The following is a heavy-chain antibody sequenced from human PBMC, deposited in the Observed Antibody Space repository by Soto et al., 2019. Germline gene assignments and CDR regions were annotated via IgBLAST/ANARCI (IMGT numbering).Heavy chain of an antibody. CDR3: ARKIAVAGNDAFDI. CDR1: GYTFTSYD. J-gene: IGHJ3*02. Sequence: ASVKVSCKASGYTFTSYDINWVRQATGQGLEWMGWMNPNSGNTGYAQKFQGRVTMTRNTSISTAYMELSSLRSEDTAVYYCARKIAVAGNDAFDIWGQGTMVTV. D-gene: IGHD6-19*01. CDR2: MNPNSGNT. V-gene: IGHV1-8*01.